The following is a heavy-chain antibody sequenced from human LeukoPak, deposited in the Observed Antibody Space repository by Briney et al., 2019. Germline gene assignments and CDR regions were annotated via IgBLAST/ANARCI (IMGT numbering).Heavy chain of an antibody. D-gene: IGHD3-22*01. J-gene: IGHJ4*02. CDR1: GFTFSNYG. Sequence: GGSLRLSCAASGFTFSNYGIHWVRQAPGKGLEWVAVISYDGSNKYYADSVKGRFAISRDNSKSTLYLQMNSLRAEDTAVYYCAKDPRITTIVGLYYFDYWGQGTLVTVSS. V-gene: IGHV3-30*18. CDR2: ISYDGSNK. CDR3: AKDPRITTIVGLYYFDY.